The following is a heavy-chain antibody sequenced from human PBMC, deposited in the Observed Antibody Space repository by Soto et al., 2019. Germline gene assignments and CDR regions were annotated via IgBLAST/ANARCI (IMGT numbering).Heavy chain of an antibody. J-gene: IGHJ3*02. CDR3: AKAQINCSSTSCYGWDPFDI. CDR1: GFTFSSYA. Sequence: EVQLLESGGGLVQPGGSLRLSCAASGFTFSSYAMSWVRQAPGKGLEWVSAISGSGGSTYYADSVKGRFTISRDNSKNTLYLQMNSLRAEDTAVYYCAKAQINCSSTSCYGWDPFDIWGQGTMVTVSS. CDR2: ISGSGGST. D-gene: IGHD2-2*01. V-gene: IGHV3-23*01.